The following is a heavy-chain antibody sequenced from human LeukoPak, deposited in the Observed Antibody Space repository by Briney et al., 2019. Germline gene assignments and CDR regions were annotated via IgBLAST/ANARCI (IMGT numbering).Heavy chain of an antibody. J-gene: IGHJ4*02. V-gene: IGHV1-2*02. CDR1: GYTFTGYY. Sequence: ASVKVSCKASGYTFTGYYMHWVRQAPGQGLEWMGWINPNSGGTNYAQKFQGRVTMTRDTSISTVYMKLSRLRSDDTAVYYCAGDSLAWGVYWGQGTLVTVSS. CDR2: INPNSGGT. D-gene: IGHD7-27*01. CDR3: AGDSLAWGVY.